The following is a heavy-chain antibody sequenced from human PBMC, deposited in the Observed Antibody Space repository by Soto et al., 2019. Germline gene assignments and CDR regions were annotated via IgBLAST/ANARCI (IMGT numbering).Heavy chain of an antibody. J-gene: IGHJ4*02. Sequence: PSETLSLTCTVSGGSVSSGSYFWNWIRQPPGKGLEWIGYIYYSGNAKYNASLKSRVTISLDTSKNHVSLKLSSVTAADTAVYYCARVGHILFQSSGWGDYDYWGQGTLVTVSS. CDR3: ARVGHILFQSSGWGDYDY. CDR2: IYYSGNA. CDR1: GGSVSSGSYF. D-gene: IGHD6-19*01. V-gene: IGHV4-61*01.